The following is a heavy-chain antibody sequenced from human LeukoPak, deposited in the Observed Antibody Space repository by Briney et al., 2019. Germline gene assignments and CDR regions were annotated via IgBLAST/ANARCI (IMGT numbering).Heavy chain of an antibody. D-gene: IGHD3-22*01. Sequence: SETLSLTCAVYGGSFSGYYWSWIRQPPGKGLEWIGEINHSGSTNYNPSLKSRVTISVDTSKNQFSLKLSSVTAADTAVYYCATLYDSSGYYPFWGQGTLVTVSS. CDR2: INHSGST. CDR1: GGSFSGYY. J-gene: IGHJ4*02. CDR3: ATLYDSSGYYPF. V-gene: IGHV4-34*01.